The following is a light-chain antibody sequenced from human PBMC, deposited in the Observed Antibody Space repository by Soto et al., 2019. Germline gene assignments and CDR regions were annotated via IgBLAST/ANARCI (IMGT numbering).Light chain of an antibody. CDR1: QSVSSRY. V-gene: IGKV3-11*01. CDR3: QPRYNWPPTWT. Sequence: ENVLTQSPGTLSLAPGERATLSCRASQSVSSRYLAWYQQKPGQAPRLLMFDASNRATGIPARFGGSVSGTDSTLTISSLEPEDFAVYYCQPRYNWPPTWTFGQGTKVDIK. J-gene: IGKJ1*01. CDR2: DAS.